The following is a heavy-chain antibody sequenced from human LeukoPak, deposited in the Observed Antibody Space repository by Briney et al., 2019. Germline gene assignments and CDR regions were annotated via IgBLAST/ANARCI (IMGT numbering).Heavy chain of an antibody. Sequence: PSETLSLTCAVSGGSISSSNWWSWVRQPPGKGLEWIGEIYHSGSTNYNPSLKSRVTISVDKSKNQFSLKLSSVTAADTAVYYCARAPVATPSEFDYWGQGTLVTVSS. CDR3: ARAPVATPSEFDY. CDR2: IYHSGST. J-gene: IGHJ4*02. V-gene: IGHV4-4*02. CDR1: GGSISSSNW. D-gene: IGHD5-12*01.